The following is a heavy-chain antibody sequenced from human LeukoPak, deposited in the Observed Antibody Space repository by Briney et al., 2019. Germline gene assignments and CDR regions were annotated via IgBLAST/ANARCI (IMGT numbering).Heavy chain of an antibody. CDR2: INPNSGGT. Sequence: GASVKVSCKASGGTFSSYAISWVRQAPGQGLEWMGWINPNSGGTNYAQKFQGRVTMTRDTSISTAYMELSRLRSDDTAVYYCARDEASTYYYDSSGYYWCYFDYWGQGTLVTVSS. D-gene: IGHD3-22*01. CDR1: GGTFSSYA. V-gene: IGHV1-2*02. J-gene: IGHJ4*02. CDR3: ARDEASTYYYDSSGYYWCYFDY.